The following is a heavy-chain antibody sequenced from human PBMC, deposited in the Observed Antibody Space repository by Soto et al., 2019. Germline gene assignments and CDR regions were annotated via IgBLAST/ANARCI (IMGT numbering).Heavy chain of an antibody. Sequence: LSLTCTVSGGSVSSGSYYWSWIRQPPGKALEWLALIYWNDDKRYSPSLKSRLTITKDTSKNQVVLTMTNMDPVDTATYYCANSIEWLRVFDYWGQGTLVTVSS. CDR1: GGSVSSGSYY. CDR2: IYWNDDK. D-gene: IGHD5-12*01. V-gene: IGHV2-5*01. CDR3: ANSIEWLRVFDY. J-gene: IGHJ4*02.